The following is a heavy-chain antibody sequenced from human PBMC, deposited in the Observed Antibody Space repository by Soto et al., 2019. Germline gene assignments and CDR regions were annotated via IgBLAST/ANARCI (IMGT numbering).Heavy chain of an antibody. D-gene: IGHD6-13*01. V-gene: IGHV3-23*01. CDR1: GFTFSSYA. CDR3: ARGRSRYSSSWYDRQTPDYFDY. CDR2: ISGSGGST. J-gene: IGHJ4*02. Sequence: PGGSLRLSCAASGFTFSSYAMSWVRQAPGKGLEWVSAISGSGGSTYYADSVKGRFTISRDNSKNTLYLQMNSLRSEDTAVYYCARGRSRYSSSWYDRQTPDYFDYWGQGTLVTVSS.